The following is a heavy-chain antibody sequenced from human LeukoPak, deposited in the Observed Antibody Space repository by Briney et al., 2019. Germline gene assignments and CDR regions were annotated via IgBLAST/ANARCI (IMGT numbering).Heavy chain of an antibody. CDR1: GGSISTYY. J-gene: IGHJ4*02. D-gene: IGHD2-21*01. Sequence: SETLSLTCTVSGGSISTYYWSWIRQPPGKGLEWIGYIYYSGSTNYNPSLKSRVTISVDTSKNQFSLKLRSVTAADTAVYYCARARAIRAFDYWGQGTLVTVPS. V-gene: IGHV4-59*01. CDR3: ARARAIRAFDY. CDR2: IYYSGST.